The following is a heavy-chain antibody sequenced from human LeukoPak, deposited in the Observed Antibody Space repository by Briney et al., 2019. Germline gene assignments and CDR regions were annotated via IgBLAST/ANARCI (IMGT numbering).Heavy chain of an antibody. CDR1: GFTFSSYG. CDR2: IRFDGSNK. D-gene: IGHD3-10*01. CDR3: AKDHSNALARFGELIRKSKDGYFHY. Sequence: GGSLRLSCAASGFTFSSYGMHWVRQAPGKGLEWVAFIRFDGSNKYYVDSVKGRFTISRDNSKNTLYLQVNSLRPEDTAVYYCAKDHSNALARFGELIRKSKDGYFHYWGQGTLVTVSS. J-gene: IGHJ4*02. V-gene: IGHV3-30*02.